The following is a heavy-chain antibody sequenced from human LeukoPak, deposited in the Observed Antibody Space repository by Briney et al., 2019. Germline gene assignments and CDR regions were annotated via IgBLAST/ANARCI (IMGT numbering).Heavy chain of an antibody. Sequence: GGSLRLSCGVSGFTFSSYAVSWVRQAPGKGLEWVSLISAINGISYYADSVKGQFTISRDNAKNSLYLHMTILRADDTALYHCARIPGKRSAEFHSWGQGTRVTVSS. D-gene: IGHD6-25*01. CDR3: ARIPGKRSAEFHS. V-gene: IGHV3-23*01. J-gene: IGHJ4*02. CDR1: GFTFSSYA. CDR2: ISAINGIS.